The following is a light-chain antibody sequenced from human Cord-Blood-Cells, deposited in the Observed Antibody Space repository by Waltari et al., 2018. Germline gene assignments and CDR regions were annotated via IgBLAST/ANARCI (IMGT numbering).Light chain of an antibody. CDR2: DVS. Sequence: QSALTQPASVSGSPGQSITISCPGTSSDVGGYTYVSWSQQHPGKAPKLMIYDVSKRPSGVSNRFSGSKSGNTASLTISGLQAEDEADYYCSSYTSSSTWVFGGGTKLTVL. CDR3: SSYTSSSTWV. J-gene: IGLJ3*02. V-gene: IGLV2-14*01. CDR1: SSDVGGYTY.